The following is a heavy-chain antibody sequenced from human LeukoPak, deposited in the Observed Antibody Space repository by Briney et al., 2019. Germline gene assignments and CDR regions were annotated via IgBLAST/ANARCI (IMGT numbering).Heavy chain of an antibody. D-gene: IGHD5-24*01. CDR2: VYSSGYT. Sequence: SETLSLTCTVTGGSIATNYWSWIRQPPGQGLEYIGYVYSSGYTNYNPSLKSRVTMSADTSKNQFSLKLSSVTAADTAVYYCARRSRDGYNPRFEYWGQGTLVTVSS. V-gene: IGHV4-4*09. J-gene: IGHJ4*02. CDR1: GGSIATNY. CDR3: ARRSRDGYNPRFEY.